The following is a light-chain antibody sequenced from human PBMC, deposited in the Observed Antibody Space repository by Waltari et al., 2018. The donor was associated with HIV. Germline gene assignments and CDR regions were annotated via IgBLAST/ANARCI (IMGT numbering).Light chain of an antibody. CDR1: TSNIGAGYD. V-gene: IGLV1-40*01. CDR3: QSYDSSLSTSV. Sequence: QSVLTQPPSVSGAPGQRVTIPCTGSTSNIGAGYDVHWYQQLPGTAPKLLMYGNTTRPSGVPDRFSGSKSGTSASLAITGLQAEDEADYYCQSYDSSLSTSVFGGGTKLTVL. CDR2: GNT. J-gene: IGLJ3*02.